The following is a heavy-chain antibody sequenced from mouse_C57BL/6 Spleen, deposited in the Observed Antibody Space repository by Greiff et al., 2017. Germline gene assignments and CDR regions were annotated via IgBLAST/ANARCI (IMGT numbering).Heavy chain of an antibody. CDR1: GYTFTSYT. CDR3: APSSSSYCFAFDY. CDR2: INPSSGYT. D-gene: IGHD1-1*01. Sequence: QVQLQQSGAELVRPGASVKMSCKASGYTFTSYTMHWVKQRPGQGLEWIGDINPSSGYTKYNQKFKDKATLTADKSSSTAYMHLSSLTSEDSAVYYCAPSSSSYCFAFDYWGPGTSVTVSS. J-gene: IGHJ4*01. V-gene: IGHV1-4*01.